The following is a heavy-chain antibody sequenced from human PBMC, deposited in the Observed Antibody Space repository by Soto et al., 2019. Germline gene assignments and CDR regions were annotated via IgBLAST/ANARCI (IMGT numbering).Heavy chain of an antibody. CDR2: INWNGGST. Sequence: EVQLVESGGGVVRPGGSLRLSCAASGFTFDDYGMSWVRQAPGKGLEWVSGINWNGGSTGYADSVKGRFTISRDNAKNSLYLPMNSLRAEDTALYYCARDSFYPRGAWLVRYYFDYWGQGTLVTVSS. J-gene: IGHJ4*02. D-gene: IGHD6-19*01. CDR3: ARDSFYPRGAWLVRYYFDY. CDR1: GFTFDDYG. V-gene: IGHV3-20*04.